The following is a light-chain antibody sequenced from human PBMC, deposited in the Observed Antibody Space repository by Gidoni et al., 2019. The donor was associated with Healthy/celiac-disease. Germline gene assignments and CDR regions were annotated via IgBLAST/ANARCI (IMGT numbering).Light chain of an antibody. J-gene: IGKJ5*01. V-gene: IGKV1-33*01. CDR3: QQDDKLPRT. CDR1: QDISNY. Sequence: MQMIDSPSSLSETVVDRVTITGQARQDISNYLNSCQPKPGKAPKLLIYDVSNLEIRVPSRLSGSGSETDFSYAISLLRTEDIVAYYCQQDDKLPRTFGQGTRLEIK. CDR2: DVS.